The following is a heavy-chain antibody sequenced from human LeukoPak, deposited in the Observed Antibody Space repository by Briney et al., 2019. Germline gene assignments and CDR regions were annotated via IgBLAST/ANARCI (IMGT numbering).Heavy chain of an antibody. D-gene: IGHD3-10*01. CDR2: IRQDESER. CDR1: GFSFSSYW. J-gene: IGHJ6*03. CDR3: ARLSAYYYGSYFYYYMDV. Sequence: GGSLRLSCEGSGFSFSSYWMTWVRQLPGKGPEWVANIRQDESERYFADSVKGRFTISRDNAKKSVYLHMGSLRAEDTALYYCARLSAYYYGSYFYYYMDVWGKGTTVTVSS. V-gene: IGHV3-7*01.